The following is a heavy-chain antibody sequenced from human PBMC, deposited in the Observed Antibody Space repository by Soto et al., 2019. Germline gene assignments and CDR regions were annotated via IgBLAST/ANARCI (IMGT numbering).Heavy chain of an antibody. CDR3: ARRGYYYYSAGYWDKIHSDY. CDR1: GGSISSYY. J-gene: IGHJ4*02. D-gene: IGHD3-22*01. Sequence: SETLSLTCTVSGGSISSYYWSWIRQPPGKGLERIGYIYYSGSTNYNPSLKSRVTISVDTSKNQFSLKLSSVTAADTAVYYCARRGYYYYSAGYWDKIHSDYWGQGALVTVSS. V-gene: IGHV4-59*01. CDR2: IYYSGST.